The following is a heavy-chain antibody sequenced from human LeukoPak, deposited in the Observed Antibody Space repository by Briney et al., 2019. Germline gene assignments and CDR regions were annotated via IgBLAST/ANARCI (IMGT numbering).Heavy chain of an antibody. V-gene: IGHV4-38-2*02. J-gene: IGHJ4*02. CDR3: VRSSSSIFDY. CDR1: GYSISSGYY. CDR2: IYNSGST. D-gene: IGHD6-6*01. Sequence: TSETLSLTCTVSGYSISSGYYWGWIRQPPGKGLEWIGSIYNSGSTYYNPSLKSRVTISVDTSKNQFSLKLSSVTAADTAVYYCVRSSSSIFDYWGQGTLVTVSS.